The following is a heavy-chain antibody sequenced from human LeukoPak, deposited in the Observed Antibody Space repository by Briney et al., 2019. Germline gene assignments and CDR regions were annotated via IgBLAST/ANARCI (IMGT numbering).Heavy chain of an antibody. CDR2: ISGGGRST. Sequence: GGSLRLSCAASGFTFGTCAMSWVRQAPGKGLEWVSTISGGGRSTDYADSVKGHFTISRDNSKNTLYLQMNSLRAEDTAVYYCARERYFDYWGQGTLVTVSS. CDR3: ARERYFDY. J-gene: IGHJ4*02. CDR1: GFTFGTCA. V-gene: IGHV3-23*01.